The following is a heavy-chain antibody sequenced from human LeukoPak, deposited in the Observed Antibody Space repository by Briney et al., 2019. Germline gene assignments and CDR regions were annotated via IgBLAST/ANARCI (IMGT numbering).Heavy chain of an antibody. CDR2: INHSGST. CDR3: ARGTKPYAFDI. CDR1: GGSFSGYY. Sequence: SETLSLTCAVYGGSFSGYYWSWIRQPPGKGLEWIGEINHSGSTNYNPSLKSRVTISVDTSKNQFSLKLSSVTAADTAVYYWARGTKPYAFDIWGQGTMVTVSS. V-gene: IGHV4-34*01. J-gene: IGHJ3*02.